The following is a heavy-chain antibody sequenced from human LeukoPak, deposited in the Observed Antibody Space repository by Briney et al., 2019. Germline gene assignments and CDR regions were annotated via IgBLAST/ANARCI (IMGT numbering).Heavy chain of an antibody. J-gene: IGHJ4*02. D-gene: IGHD6-13*01. CDR1: GDSISSYY. CDR2: MYYSGST. V-gene: IGHV4-59*01. CDR3: ARVRYSSSGKYYFDY. Sequence: SETLSLTCTVSGDSISSYYWSWIRQPPGRGLEWIGYMYYSGSTNYNPSLKSRVTISMGTSKDRFSLKLSSVTAADTAVYYCARVRYSSSGKYYFDYWGQGTLVTVSS.